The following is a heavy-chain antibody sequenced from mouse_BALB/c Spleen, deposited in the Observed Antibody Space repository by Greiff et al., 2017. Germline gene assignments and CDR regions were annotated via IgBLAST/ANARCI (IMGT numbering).Heavy chain of an antibody. CDR2: ISNGGGST. CDR1: GFTFSSYT. CDR3: ARLQNYYAMDD. V-gene: IGHV5-12-2*01. J-gene: IGHJ4*01. Sequence: DVMLVESGGGLVQPGGSLKLSCAASGFTFSSYTMSWVRQTPEKRLEWVAYISNGGGSTYYPDTVKGRFTISRDNAKNTLYLQMSSLKSEDTAMYYCARLQNYYAMDDWGQGTSVTVSS. D-gene: IGHD1-1*01.